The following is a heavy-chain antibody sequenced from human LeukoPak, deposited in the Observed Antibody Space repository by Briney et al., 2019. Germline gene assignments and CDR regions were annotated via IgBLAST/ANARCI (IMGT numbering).Heavy chain of an antibody. CDR2: INHSGST. Sequence: PSETLSLTCTVSGGSISSSSYYWGWIRQPPGKGLEWIGEINHSGSTNYNPSLKSRVTISVDTSKNQFSLKLSSVTAADTAVYYCARPINPDNWFDPWGQGTLVTVSS. D-gene: IGHD5-12*01. CDR3: ARPINPDNWFDP. J-gene: IGHJ5*02. CDR1: GGSISSSSYY. V-gene: IGHV4-39*07.